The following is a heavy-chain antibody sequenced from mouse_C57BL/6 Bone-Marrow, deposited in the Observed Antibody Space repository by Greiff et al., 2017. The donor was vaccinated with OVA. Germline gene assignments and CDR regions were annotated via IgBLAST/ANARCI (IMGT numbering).Heavy chain of an antibody. CDR1: GYTFTSYG. J-gene: IGHJ1*03. CDR2: IYPRSGNN. Sequence: VQLQQSGAELARPGASVKLSCKASGYTFTSYGISWVKQRTGQGLEWIGEIYPRSGNNYYNEKFKGKATLTADKSSSTAYMELRSLTSEDSAVYFCARSGGLRRYFDVWGTGTTVTVSS. CDR3: ARSGGLRRYFDV. D-gene: IGHD2-4*01. V-gene: IGHV1-81*01.